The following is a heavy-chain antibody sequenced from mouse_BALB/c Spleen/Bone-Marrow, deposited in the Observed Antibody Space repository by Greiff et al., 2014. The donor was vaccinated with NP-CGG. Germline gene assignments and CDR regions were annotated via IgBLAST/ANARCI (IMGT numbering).Heavy chain of an antibody. D-gene: IGHD2-2*01. Sequence: DVKLVESGGGLVKPGGSLKLSCAASGFAFSSYDMSWVRQTPEKRLEWVATISSGGSYTYYPDSVKGRFTSSRDNARNTLYLQMSSLRSEDTALFYCARRDRLRRGYFDVWGAGTTVTVSS. CDR3: ARRDRLRRGYFDV. CDR2: ISSGGSYT. J-gene: IGHJ1*01. V-gene: IGHV5-9*02. CDR1: GFAFSSYD.